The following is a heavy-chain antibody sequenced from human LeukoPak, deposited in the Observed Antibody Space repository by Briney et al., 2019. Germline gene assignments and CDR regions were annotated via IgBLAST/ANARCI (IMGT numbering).Heavy chain of an antibody. CDR2: ISGSGGST. CDR1: GLTFSSYA. D-gene: IGHD6-19*01. CDR3: ARAVGYSSRFDP. V-gene: IGHV3-23*01. Sequence: QPGGSLRLSCAASGLTFSSYAMSWVRQAPGKGLEWVSAISGSGGSTCYADSVKGRFTISRDNSKNTLYLQMNSLRAEDTAVYYCARAVGYSSRFDPWGQGTLVTVSS. J-gene: IGHJ5*02.